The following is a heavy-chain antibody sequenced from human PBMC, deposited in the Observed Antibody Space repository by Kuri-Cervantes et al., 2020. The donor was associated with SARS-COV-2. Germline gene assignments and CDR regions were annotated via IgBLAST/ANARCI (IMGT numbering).Heavy chain of an antibody. J-gene: IGHJ4*02. CDR1: GFTVSSNY. CDR2: IYSGGST. CDR3: ARDPSFGYYDSSGHYYWGGVFDY. D-gene: IGHD3-22*01. Sequence: ETLSLTCAASGFTVSSNYMSWVRQAPGKGLEWVSVIYSGGSTYYADSVKGRFTISRDNAKNSLYLQMNSLRDEDTAVYYCARDPSFGYYDSSGHYYWGGVFDYWGQGTLVTVSS. V-gene: IGHV3-53*01.